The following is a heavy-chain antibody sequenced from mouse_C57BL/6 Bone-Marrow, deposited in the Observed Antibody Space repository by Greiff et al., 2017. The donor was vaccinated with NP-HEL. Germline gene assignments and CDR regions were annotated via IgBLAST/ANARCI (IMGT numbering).Heavy chain of an antibody. Sequence: QVHVKQPGAELVKPGASVKLSCKASGSTFTSSWMPWVRQRPGRGLEWIGRIDPNSGGTKYNEKFRSKATLTVDKPSSTANMQLSSLTSEDSAVYYCARDTAVVAPYWYFDVWGTGTTVTVSS. J-gene: IGHJ1*03. V-gene: IGHV1-72*01. CDR3: ARDTAVVAPYWYFDV. CDR1: GSTFTSSW. CDR2: IDPNSGGT. D-gene: IGHD1-1*01.